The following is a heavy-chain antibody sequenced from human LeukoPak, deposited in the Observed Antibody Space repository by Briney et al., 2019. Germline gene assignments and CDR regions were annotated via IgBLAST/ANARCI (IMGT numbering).Heavy chain of an antibody. CDR3: ARYYCESSCYHFDY. V-gene: IGHV4-59*01. J-gene: IGHJ4*02. D-gene: IGHD2-2*01. CDR2: IHSSGNN. Sequence: PSEXXSLTCTVSGGSISGYFWSWIRQSPGKGLEWVAWIHSSGNNQYNPSLKSRGTISVEMSKRQCSLKLMSLTAADTAVYFCARYYCESSCYHFDYWGLGTLVTVSS. CDR1: GGSISGYF.